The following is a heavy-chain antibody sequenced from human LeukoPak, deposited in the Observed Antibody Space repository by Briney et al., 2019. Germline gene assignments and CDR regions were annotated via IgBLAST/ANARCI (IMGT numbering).Heavy chain of an antibody. CDR2: VSSRGSTI. CDR1: GFSLSSYE. V-gene: IGHV3-48*03. D-gene: IGHD3-10*01. CDR3: TRGRGTDY. Sequence: PGGSLRLSCEASGFSLSSYEMNWVRQAPGKGLEWVSHVSSRGSTIYYADSVKGRFTISRDNAKNSLYLQMNSLRDEDTAVYFCTRGRGTDYWGQGTLVTVSS. J-gene: IGHJ4*02.